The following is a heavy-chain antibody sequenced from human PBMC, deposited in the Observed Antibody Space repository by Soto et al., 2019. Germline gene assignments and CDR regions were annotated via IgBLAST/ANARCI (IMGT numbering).Heavy chain of an antibody. CDR2: ISWNSGSI. Sequence: EVQLVESGGGLVQPGRSLRLSCAASGFTLDDYAKHWVRQPPGKGLEWVSGISWNSGSIGYADSVKGRFTISRDNAKNSLYLQMNSLRAEDTALYYCAKAVGSYGNFDYWGQGTLVTVSS. J-gene: IGHJ4*02. D-gene: IGHD5-18*01. V-gene: IGHV3-9*01. CDR1: GFTLDDYA. CDR3: AKAVGSYGNFDY.